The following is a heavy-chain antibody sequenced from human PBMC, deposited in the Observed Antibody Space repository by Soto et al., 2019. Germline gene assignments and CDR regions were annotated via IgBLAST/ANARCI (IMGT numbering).Heavy chain of an antibody. V-gene: IGHV3-48*02. J-gene: IGHJ4*02. CDR1: GFTFSYYS. CDR3: GRTYDSSAYSPIPVVPDDVYFDY. D-gene: IGHD3-22*01. CDR2: ISGSSSAI. Sequence: GGSLRLSCAASGFTFSYYSMNWVRQAPGKGLEWISYISGSSSAIFYADSVRGRFTISRDNAKNSLYLQMNSLRDEDTAVYYCGRTYDSSAYSPIPVVPDDVYFDYWGQGTLVTVSS.